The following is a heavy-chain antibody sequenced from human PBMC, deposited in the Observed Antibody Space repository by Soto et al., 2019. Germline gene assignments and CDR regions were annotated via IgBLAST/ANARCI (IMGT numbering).Heavy chain of an antibody. D-gene: IGHD2-15*01. Sequence: ASVKVSCKASGYTFTSYGISWVRQAPGQGLEWMGWISAYNGNTNYAQKLQGRVTMTTDTSTSTAYMELRSLRSDDTAVYYCARPGYCSGGSCFARYYYYGMDVWGQGTTVTVSS. J-gene: IGHJ6*02. CDR2: ISAYNGNT. V-gene: IGHV1-18*04. CDR3: ARPGYCSGGSCFARYYYYGMDV. CDR1: GYTFTSYG.